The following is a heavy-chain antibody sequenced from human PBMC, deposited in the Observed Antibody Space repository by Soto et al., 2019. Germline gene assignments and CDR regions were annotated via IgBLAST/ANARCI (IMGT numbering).Heavy chain of an antibody. D-gene: IGHD1-26*01. CDR1: GFTFSSYA. CDR3: ANDRATLPQYYYYGMDV. J-gene: IGHJ6*02. CDR2: ISGSGGST. V-gene: IGHV3-23*01. Sequence: PGGSLRLSCAASGFTFSSYAMSWVRQAPGKGLEWVSAISGSGGSTYYADSVKGRFTVSRDNSKNTLYLQINRLGADDTAVYYCANDRATLPQYYYYGMDVWGQGTTVTVSS.